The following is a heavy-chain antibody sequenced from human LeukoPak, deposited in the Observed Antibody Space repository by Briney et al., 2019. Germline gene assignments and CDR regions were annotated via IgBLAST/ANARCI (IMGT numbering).Heavy chain of an antibody. CDR3: ARDWL. Sequence: NPGGSLRLSCAASGFTFSAYSMNWVRQAPGKGLEWVSSIFSNSNYIYYSDAVKGRFTISRDNAKNSLYLQMNSLRAEDTAVYYCARDWLWGQGTLVTVSS. CDR1: GFTFSAYS. D-gene: IGHD5-12*01. V-gene: IGHV3-21*06. J-gene: IGHJ4*02. CDR2: IFSNSNYI.